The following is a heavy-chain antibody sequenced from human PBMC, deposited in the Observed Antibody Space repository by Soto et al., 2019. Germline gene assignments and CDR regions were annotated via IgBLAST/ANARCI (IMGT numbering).Heavy chain of an antibody. CDR2: ISGSGGST. CDR1: GFTFSSYA. V-gene: IGHV3-23*01. D-gene: IGHD3-22*01. Sequence: PGGSLRLSCAASGFTFSSYAMSWARQAPGKGLEWVSAISGSGGSTYYADSVKGRFTISRDNSKNTLYLQMNSLRAEDTAVYYCAKNVPRITMIVVAPLGAFDIWGQGTMVTVSS. CDR3: AKNVPRITMIVVAPLGAFDI. J-gene: IGHJ3*02.